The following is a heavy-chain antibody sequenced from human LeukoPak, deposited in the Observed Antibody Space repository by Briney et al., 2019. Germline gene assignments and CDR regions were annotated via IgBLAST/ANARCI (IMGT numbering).Heavy chain of an antibody. V-gene: IGHV3-48*03. CDR3: ARGFPHYNWFDP. Sequence: GGSLRLSCAASGFTFSSYEMNWVRQAPGKGLEWVSYISSSGSTIYYADSVKGRFTISRDNVKNSLYLQMNSLRAEDTAVYYCARGFPHYNWFDPWGQGTLVTVSS. D-gene: IGHD2-21*01. CDR1: GFTFSSYE. CDR2: ISSSGSTI. J-gene: IGHJ5*02.